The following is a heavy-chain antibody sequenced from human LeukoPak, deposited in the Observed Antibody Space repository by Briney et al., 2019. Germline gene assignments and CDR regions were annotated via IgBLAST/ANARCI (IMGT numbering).Heavy chain of an antibody. D-gene: IGHD4-17*01. CDR3: ARAGTTMTRVDS. J-gene: IGHJ4*02. Sequence: PSETLSLTCAVSGGSITSSNWWNWVRQPPGKGLEWIGEIYHSGITYYSPSLKSRVTISVDASKNQFSLKLSSVTAADTAVYYCARAGTTMTRVDSWGQGTLVTVSS. CDR1: GGSITSSNW. V-gene: IGHV4-4*02. CDR2: IYHSGIT.